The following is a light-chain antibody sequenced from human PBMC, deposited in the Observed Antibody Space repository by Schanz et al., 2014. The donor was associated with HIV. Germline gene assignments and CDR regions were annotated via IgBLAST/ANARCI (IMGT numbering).Light chain of an antibody. Sequence: DIQMTQSPSTLSASVGDRVTITCRASQSVDSWLAWYQQKPGKAPKLLIYRASGLQSGVPSRFSGSGSGTEFTLTISSLQPDDFATYYCQQYNSDSITFGQGTRLEIK. CDR3: QQYNSDSIT. CDR2: RAS. J-gene: IGKJ5*01. V-gene: IGKV1-5*03. CDR1: QSVDSW.